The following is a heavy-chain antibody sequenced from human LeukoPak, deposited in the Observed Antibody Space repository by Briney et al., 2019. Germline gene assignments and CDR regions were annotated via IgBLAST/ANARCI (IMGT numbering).Heavy chain of an antibody. Sequence: SETLSLTCTVSGGSINSGSYCWSWIRQSAGKGLEWIGHIHISGSTNYNPSLKSRVTISVDTSKNQFSLKLSSVTAADTAVYYCARLVTRGYYDSSGRRIDAFDIWGQGTMVTVSS. D-gene: IGHD3-22*01. V-gene: IGHV4-61*09. J-gene: IGHJ3*02. CDR2: IHISGST. CDR1: GGSINSGSYC. CDR3: ARLVTRGYYDSSGRRIDAFDI.